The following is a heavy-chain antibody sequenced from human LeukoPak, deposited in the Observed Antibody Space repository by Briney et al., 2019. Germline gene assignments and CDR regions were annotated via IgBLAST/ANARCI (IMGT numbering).Heavy chain of an antibody. CDR1: GDSVSSNSAA. Sequence: SQTLSLTCAISGDSVSSNSAAWNWIRQSPSRGLEWLVRTYYRSKWYNDYAVSVKSRITINPDTSKNQFSLQLNSVTPEDTAVYYCARHPHDYGGNSGLPYYYYYYGMDVWGQGTTVTASS. D-gene: IGHD4-23*01. CDR2: TYYRSKWYN. J-gene: IGHJ6*02. CDR3: ARHPHDYGGNSGLPYYYYYYGMDV. V-gene: IGHV6-1*01.